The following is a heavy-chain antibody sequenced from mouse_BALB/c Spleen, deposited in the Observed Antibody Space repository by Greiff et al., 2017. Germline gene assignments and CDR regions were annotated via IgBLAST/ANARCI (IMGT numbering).Heavy chain of an antibody. CDR1: GFTFTDYY. Sequence: DVKLVESGGGLVQPGGSLRLSCATSGFTFTDYYMSWVRQPPGKALEWLGFIRNKANGYTTEYSASVKGRFTISRDNSQSILYLQMNTLRAEDSATYYCARAHYYGSSYVSYWYFDVWGAGTTVTVSS. CDR2: IRNKANGYTT. V-gene: IGHV7-3*02. J-gene: IGHJ1*01. CDR3: ARAHYYGSSYVSYWYFDV. D-gene: IGHD1-1*01.